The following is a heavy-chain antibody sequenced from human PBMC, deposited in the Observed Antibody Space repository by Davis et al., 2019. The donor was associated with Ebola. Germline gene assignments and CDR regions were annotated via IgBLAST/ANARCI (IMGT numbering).Heavy chain of an antibody. J-gene: IGHJ6*02. CDR2: ISSSSSTI. Sequence: GESLKISCAASGFTFSTYSMNWVRQAPGKGLEWVSYISSSSSTIYYADSVKGRFTISGDNAKNTLYLQMNSLRAEDTAVYYCARDPGGDFWSGYHYGMDVWGQGTTVTVSS. CDR3: ARDPGGDFWSGYHYGMDV. D-gene: IGHD3-3*01. V-gene: IGHV3-48*04. CDR1: GFTFSTYS.